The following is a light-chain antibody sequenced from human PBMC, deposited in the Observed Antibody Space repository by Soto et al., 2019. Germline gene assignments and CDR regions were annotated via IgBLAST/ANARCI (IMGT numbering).Light chain of an antibody. V-gene: IGLV4-69*01. CDR1: SGHSSYA. J-gene: IGLJ1*01. CDR3: QTWGTGIQV. Sequence: QSVLTQSPCASSSLGASVKLTCTLSSGHSSYAIAWHQQQPEKGPRFLMKVNSDGSHNKGDGIPARFQGSSSGAERYLTISSLQSEDEAEYYCQTWGTGIQVFGTGTKVTVL. CDR2: VNSDGSH.